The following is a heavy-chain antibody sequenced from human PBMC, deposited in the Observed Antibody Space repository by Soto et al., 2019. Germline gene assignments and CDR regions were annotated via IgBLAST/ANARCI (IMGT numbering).Heavy chain of an antibody. D-gene: IGHD6-19*01. CDR3: ARDGAVGDNDGYFQH. CDR2: ISYDGSQK. J-gene: IGHJ1*01. CDR1: GFIFSDYA. Sequence: QVQLVESGGGVVQPGRSLRLSCAASGFIFSDYAMHWVRQAPGKGLEWVALISYDGSQKYYGDSVKGRVTISRDNSKNTVYLQMNSLRPEDTAIYYCARDGAVGDNDGYFQHWGQGTLVTVSS. V-gene: IGHV3-30-3*01.